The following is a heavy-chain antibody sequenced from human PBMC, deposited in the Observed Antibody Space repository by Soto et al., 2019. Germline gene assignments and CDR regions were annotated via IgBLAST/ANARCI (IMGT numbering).Heavy chain of an antibody. CDR2: ISAYNGNT. Sequence: QVQLVQSGAEVKKPGASVKVSCKASGYTFTSYGISWVRQAPGQGLEWMGWISAYNGNTNYAQKLQGRVTMTTDTSTSTAYMELRSLRPDDTAVYYCARDPWPWLVLPGAFDIWGQGTMVTVSS. D-gene: IGHD6-19*01. CDR1: GYTFTSYG. CDR3: ARDPWPWLVLPGAFDI. V-gene: IGHV1-18*01. J-gene: IGHJ3*02.